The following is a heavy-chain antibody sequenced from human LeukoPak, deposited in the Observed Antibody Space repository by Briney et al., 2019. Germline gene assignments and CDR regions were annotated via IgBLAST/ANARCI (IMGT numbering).Heavy chain of an antibody. CDR1: GYTFTGYY. V-gene: IGHV1-2*02. D-gene: IGHD3-22*01. CDR2: INPNSGGT. CDR3: ARNSPDHASSGYYLRYFDY. Sequence: ASVNVSCKASGYTFTGYYMHWVRQAPGQGLGWMGWINPNSGGTNYAQKFQGRVTMTSDTSISTSYMELSRLRSDDTDVYSCARNSPDHASSGYYLRYFDYWGQGHLVPVSS. J-gene: IGHJ4*02.